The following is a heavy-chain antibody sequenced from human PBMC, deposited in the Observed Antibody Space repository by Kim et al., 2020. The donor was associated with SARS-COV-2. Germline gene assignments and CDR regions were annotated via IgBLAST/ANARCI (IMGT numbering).Heavy chain of an antibody. V-gene: IGHV7-4-1*02. Sequence: ASVKVSCKAFGYSFTTYAMNWVRQAPGQGLEWMGWTDTKTGKPTYAQGFTGRFFFSLDTSVRTAYLQINSLKAEDTAVYYCARGDPRDYWGQGTLVTVSS. J-gene: IGHJ4*02. CDR2: TDTKTGKP. CDR1: GYSFTTYA. CDR3: ARGDPRDY.